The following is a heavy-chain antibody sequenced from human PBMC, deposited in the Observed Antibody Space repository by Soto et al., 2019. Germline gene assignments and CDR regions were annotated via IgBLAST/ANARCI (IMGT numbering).Heavy chain of an antibody. Sequence: GGSLRLSCRTSGFRFSSYGMHWVRQAPGKGPEWVAFISGDGSNTEYVDSVRGRFTVSRDNSKNTLYLQMNSLRAEDTAVYYCAKGPAIVLVPAAMNYYYGMDVWGQGTTVTVSS. V-gene: IGHV3-30*18. CDR2: ISGDGSNT. D-gene: IGHD2-2*01. J-gene: IGHJ6*02. CDR3: AKGPAIVLVPAAMNYYYGMDV. CDR1: GFRFSSYG.